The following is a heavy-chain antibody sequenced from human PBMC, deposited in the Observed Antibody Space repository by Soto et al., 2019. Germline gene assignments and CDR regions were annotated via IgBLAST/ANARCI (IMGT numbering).Heavy chain of an antibody. CDR2: IIPIFGTA. Sequence: SVKVSCKASGGTFSSYAISWVRQAPGQGLEWMGGIIPIFGTANYAQKFQGRVTITADESTSTAYMELSSLRSEDTAVYYCAREYCGGDCTRVDYYYYGMDVWG. V-gene: IGHV1-69*13. CDR3: AREYCGGDCTRVDYYYYGMDV. J-gene: IGHJ6*02. CDR1: GGTFSSYA. D-gene: IGHD2-21*02.